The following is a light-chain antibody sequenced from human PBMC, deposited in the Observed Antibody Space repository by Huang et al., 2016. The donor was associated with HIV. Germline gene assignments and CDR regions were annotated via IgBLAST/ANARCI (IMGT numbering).Light chain of an antibody. V-gene: IGKV3D-15*01. CDR2: GAS. CDR1: QSVSSN. Sequence: EIVMTQSPATLSVSPGERATLSCRASQSVSSNFAWYQQKPGQAPRLLFYGASTRATGIPARFSGSGSGTEFTLTISSLQSEDFAVYYCQQYNNWPFTFGPGTKVDIK. CDR3: QQYNNWPFT. J-gene: IGKJ3*01.